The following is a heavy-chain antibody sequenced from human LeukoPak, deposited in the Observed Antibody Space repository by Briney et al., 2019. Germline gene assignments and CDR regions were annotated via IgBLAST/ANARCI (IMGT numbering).Heavy chain of an antibody. V-gene: IGHV1-18*01. CDR1: GYTFTSYD. CDR2: MNPNSGGT. CDR3: ARDLPLDP. Sequence: ASEKVSCKASGYTFTSYDINWVRQATGQGLEWMGWMNPNSGGTNYAQKLQGRVTMTTDTSTSTAYMELRSLRSDDTAVYYCARDLPLDPWGQGTLVTVSS. J-gene: IGHJ5*02.